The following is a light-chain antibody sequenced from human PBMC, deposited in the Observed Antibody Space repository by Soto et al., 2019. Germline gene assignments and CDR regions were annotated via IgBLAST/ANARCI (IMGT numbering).Light chain of an antibody. Sequence: QSVLTQPASVSGSPGQSITISCTGTSSDVGGYNYVSWYQQHPGKAPKLMIYSVSSRPSGVSNRFSGSKSGNTASLTISGLQAEDEADYYCNSYTSRTTYVFGTGTKVTAL. CDR2: SVS. J-gene: IGLJ1*01. CDR3: NSYTSRTTYV. V-gene: IGLV2-14*03. CDR1: SSDVGGYNY.